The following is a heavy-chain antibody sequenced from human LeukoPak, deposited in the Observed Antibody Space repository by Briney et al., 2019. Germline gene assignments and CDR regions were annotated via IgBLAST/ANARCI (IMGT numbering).Heavy chain of an antibody. CDR3: ARHQFCSGSTCYSNFDY. Sequence: ASVKVSCKASGYTFTNYGISWVRQAPGQGLEWMGWISVYNGNTNYAQKPQGRVTMTTDTSTSTAYMELRSLRSDDTAVYYCARHQFCSGSTCYSNFDYWGQGTLVTVSS. CDR1: GYTFTNYG. J-gene: IGHJ4*02. V-gene: IGHV1-18*01. D-gene: IGHD2-15*01. CDR2: ISVYNGNT.